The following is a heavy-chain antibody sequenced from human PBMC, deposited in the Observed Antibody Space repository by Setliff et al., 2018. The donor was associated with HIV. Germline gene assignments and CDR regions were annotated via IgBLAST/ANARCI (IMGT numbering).Heavy chain of an antibody. Sequence: TLSLTCAVYGGSFSDNYWSWIRQPPGKGLEWIGYIYYSGSTYYNPSLKSRVTISVDTSKNQFSLKLSSVTAADTAVYYCARAKEGYGGWYYFDYWAQGTLVTVSS. D-gene: IGHD6-19*01. V-gene: IGHV4-30-4*08. CDR3: ARAKEGYGGWYYFDY. CDR1: GGSFSDNY. J-gene: IGHJ4*02. CDR2: IYYSGST.